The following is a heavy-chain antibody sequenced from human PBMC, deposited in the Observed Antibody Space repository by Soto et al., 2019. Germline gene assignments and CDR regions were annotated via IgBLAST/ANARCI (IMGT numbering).Heavy chain of an antibody. D-gene: IGHD2-2*01. CDR1: GGSISSYY. CDR2: IYYSGST. Sequence: SEPLSLTYTVSGGSISSYYWSWIRQPPGKGLEWIGYIYYSGSTNYNPSLKSRVTISVDTSKNQFSLKLSSVTAADTAVYYCARFVVPAAMYYYYYMDVWGKGTTVTVSS. J-gene: IGHJ6*03. V-gene: IGHV4-59*01. CDR3: ARFVVPAAMYYYYYMDV.